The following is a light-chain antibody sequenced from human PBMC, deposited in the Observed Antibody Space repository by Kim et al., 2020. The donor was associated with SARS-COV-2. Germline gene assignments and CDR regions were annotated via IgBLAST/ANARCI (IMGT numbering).Light chain of an antibody. Sequence: VAPGKTARITCGGNSLGSKSVHWYQQQPGQAAVLVIYYDSERSSGIPERFSGSNSGSTATLTSGRVDAGDEADYYCQVWDNDTVIFGGGTQLTVL. V-gene: IGLV3-21*04. CDR1: SLGSKS. J-gene: IGLJ2*01. CDR3: QVWDNDTVI. CDR2: YDS.